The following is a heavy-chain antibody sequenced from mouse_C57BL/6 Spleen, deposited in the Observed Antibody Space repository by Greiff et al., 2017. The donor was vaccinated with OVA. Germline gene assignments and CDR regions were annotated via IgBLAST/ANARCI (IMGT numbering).Heavy chain of an antibody. CDR1: GYTFTSYW. D-gene: IGHD2-4*01. V-gene: IGHV1-53*01. J-gene: IGHJ2*01. CDR3: AREIYYDYDRNFDY. CDR2: INPSNGGT. Sequence: QVQLQQPGPELVKPGASVKLSCKASGYTFTSYWMHWVKQRPGQGLEWIGNINPSNGGTNYNEKFKSKATLTVDKSSSTAYMQLSSLTSEDSAVYYCAREIYYDYDRNFDYWGQGTTLTVSS.